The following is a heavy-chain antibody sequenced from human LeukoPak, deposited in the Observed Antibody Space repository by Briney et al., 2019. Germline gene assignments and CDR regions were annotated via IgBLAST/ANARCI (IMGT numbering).Heavy chain of an antibody. Sequence: GGSLRLSCAASGFNFSNYNMNWARQAPGKGLEWVSSIRSSSNYIYYADLVKGRFTISRDNAKNSLYLQMNSLRAEDTAVYYCAKDFRAESPYDPSNFDYWGQGTLVTVSS. CDR3: AKDFRAESPYDPSNFDY. V-gene: IGHV3-21*01. CDR1: GFNFSNYN. J-gene: IGHJ4*02. D-gene: IGHD5-12*01. CDR2: IRSSSNYI.